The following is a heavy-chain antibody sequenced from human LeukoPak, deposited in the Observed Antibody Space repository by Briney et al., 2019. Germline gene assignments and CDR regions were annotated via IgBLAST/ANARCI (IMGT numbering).Heavy chain of an antibody. CDR1: GFTFSSYG. V-gene: IGHV3-33*01. CDR2: IWHDASNK. D-gene: IGHD2-21*01. CDR3: ARISAVVSAEYFQH. Sequence: GRSLRLSCAASGFTFSSYGMHWVRQAPGKGLEGVAVIWHDASNKYYAESVKGRFTISRDDSKNTLYLQMNNLRAEDTAVYYCARISAVVSAEYFQHWGQGTLVIVSS. J-gene: IGHJ1*01.